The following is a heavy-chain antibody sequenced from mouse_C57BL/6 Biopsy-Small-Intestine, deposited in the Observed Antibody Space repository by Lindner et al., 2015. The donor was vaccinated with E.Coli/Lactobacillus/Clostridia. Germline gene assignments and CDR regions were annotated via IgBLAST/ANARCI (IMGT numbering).Heavy chain of an antibody. CDR1: GFNIKDDY. V-gene: IGHV14-4*01. Sequence: VQLQESGAELVRPGASVKLSCTASGFNIKDDYIHWVKQRPEQGLEWIGWIDPESGDTEYASKFQGEATITADTSSNTAYLQLTSLTSEDTAVYYCTSSSGYVGFAYWGQGTLVTVSA. J-gene: IGHJ3*01. CDR3: TSSSGYVGFAY. D-gene: IGHD3-2*02. CDR2: IDPESGDT.